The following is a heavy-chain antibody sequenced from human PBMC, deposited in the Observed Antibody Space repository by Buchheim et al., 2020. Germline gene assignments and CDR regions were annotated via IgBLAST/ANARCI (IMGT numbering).Heavy chain of an antibody. Sequence: EVQLLESGGGLVQPGGSLRLSCAASGFTFSNYGMSWVRQAPTKGLEWVSFISGSGGSTNYADSVKGRFTISRDNSKNTLYLQMNSLRAEDTAIYYCAKGDTALVLYYYMDVWGKGTT. CDR1: GFTFSNYG. CDR2: ISGSGGST. CDR3: AKGDTALVLYYYMDV. D-gene: IGHD5-18*01. J-gene: IGHJ6*03. V-gene: IGHV3-23*01.